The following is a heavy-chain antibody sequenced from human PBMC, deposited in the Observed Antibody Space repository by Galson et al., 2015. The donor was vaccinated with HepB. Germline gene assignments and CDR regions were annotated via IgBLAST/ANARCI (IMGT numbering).Heavy chain of an antibody. V-gene: IGHV1-2*04. CDR2: INPNSGGT. Sequence: SVKVSCKASGYTFTGYYMHWVRQAPGQGLEWMGWINPNSGGTNYAQKFQGWVTMTRDTSISTAYMELSRLRSDDTAVYYCARDRRYCSSTSCSSFDYWGQGTLVTVSS. CDR1: GYTFTGYY. J-gene: IGHJ4*02. CDR3: ARDRRYCSSTSCSSFDY. D-gene: IGHD2-2*01.